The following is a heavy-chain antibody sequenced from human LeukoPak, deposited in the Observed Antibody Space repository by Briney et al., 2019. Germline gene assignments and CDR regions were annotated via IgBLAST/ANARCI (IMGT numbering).Heavy chain of an antibody. V-gene: IGHV3-23*01. D-gene: IGHD5-24*01. CDR1: GFTFTSYA. CDR3: AKDRDPPRDGYNLGGLDY. Sequence: GGSLRLSCAASGFTFTSYAMSWVRQAPGMGLEWVSTISAGAGTTNFADSVKGRFTISRDNSKNTLYLQMNSPRAEDTAVYYCAKDRDPPRDGYNLGGLDYWGQGALVTVSS. CDR2: ISAGAGTT. J-gene: IGHJ4*02.